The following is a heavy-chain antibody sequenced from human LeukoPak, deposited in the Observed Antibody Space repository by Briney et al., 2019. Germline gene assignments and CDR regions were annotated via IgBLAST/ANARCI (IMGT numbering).Heavy chain of an antibody. CDR2: ISYDGSNK. CDR1: GFTFSSYS. Sequence: GGSLRLSCAASGFTFSSYSMNWVRQAPGKGLEWVAVISYDGSNKYYADSVKGRFTISRDNSKNTLYLQMNSLRAEDTAVYYCAKGGRWLQLYYFDYWGQGTLVTVSS. D-gene: IGHD1-1*01. J-gene: IGHJ4*02. V-gene: IGHV3-30*18. CDR3: AKGGRWLQLYYFDY.